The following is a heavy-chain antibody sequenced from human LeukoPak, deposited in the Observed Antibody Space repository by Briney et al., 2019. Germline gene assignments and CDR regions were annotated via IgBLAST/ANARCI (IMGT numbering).Heavy chain of an antibody. D-gene: IGHD4-17*01. CDR1: GYTFTSYY. CDR3: ASRTSDYPPRYYYYGMVV. Sequence: ASVKVSCKASGYTFTSYYMHWVRQAPGQGLEWMGIINPSGGSTSYAQKFQGRVTMTRDTSTSTVYMELSSLRSEDTAVYYCASRTSDYPPRYYYYGMVVWGQGTTVTASS. V-gene: IGHV1-46*01. CDR2: INPSGGST. J-gene: IGHJ6*02.